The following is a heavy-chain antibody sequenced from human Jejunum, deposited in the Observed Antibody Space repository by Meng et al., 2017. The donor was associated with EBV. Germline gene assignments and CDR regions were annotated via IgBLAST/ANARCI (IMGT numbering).Heavy chain of an antibody. D-gene: IGHD2-8*01. CDR2: IYNDGST. CDR3: AGKYGGDS. Sequence: EVQLVESGXGLIQPGXSLRLSCAASGFIVSNNYMSWVRQAPGKGLEWVSVIYNDGSTYYADSVKGRFTISRDSSKNTLSLQMNSLRVEDTAVYYCAGKYGGDSWGQGTLVTVSA. V-gene: IGHV3-53*01. J-gene: IGHJ4*02. CDR1: GFIVSNNY.